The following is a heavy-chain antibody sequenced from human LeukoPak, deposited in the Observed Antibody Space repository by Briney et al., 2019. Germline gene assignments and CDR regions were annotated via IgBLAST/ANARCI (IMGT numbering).Heavy chain of an antibody. CDR3: AKGATFDFWSGYYSPLGDY. CDR2: ISGSGGST. Sequence: GGSLRLSCAASGFTFDDYAMHWVRQAPGKGLEWVSAISGSGGSTYYADSVKGRFTISRDNSKNTLYLQMNSLRAEDTAVYYCAKGATFDFWSGYYSPLGDYWGQGTLVTVSS. J-gene: IGHJ4*02. CDR1: GFTFDDYA. V-gene: IGHV3-23*01. D-gene: IGHD3-3*01.